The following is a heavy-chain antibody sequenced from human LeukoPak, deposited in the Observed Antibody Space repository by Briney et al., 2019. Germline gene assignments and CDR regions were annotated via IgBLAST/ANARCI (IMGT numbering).Heavy chain of an antibody. V-gene: IGHV4-59*01. Sequence: GTLRLSCAASGFTFSSYGMGWVRQPPGKALEWIGYIHYSGSTEYNPSLKSRVTISVDTSENQFSLTLNSVTAADTAVYYCARSRGGYGDYGSWFDPWGQGILVTVSS. CDR3: ARSRGGYGDYGSWFDP. CDR2: IHYSGST. D-gene: IGHD4-17*01. CDR1: GFTFSSYG. J-gene: IGHJ5*02.